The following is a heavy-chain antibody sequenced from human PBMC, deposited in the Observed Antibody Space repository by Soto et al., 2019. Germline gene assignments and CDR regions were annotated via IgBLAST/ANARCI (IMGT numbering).Heavy chain of an antibody. CDR3: ASSFGWYAIDQ. V-gene: IGHV4-4*02. J-gene: IGHJ4*02. D-gene: IGHD6-19*01. CDR1: SASIPREQW. CDR2: IHHSGST. Sequence: HLQESGPGLVKPSETLSLTCDVSSASIPREQWWSWVSQPPGKRLEWIGDIHHSGSTNNNQSLKSRVTMSVDKSKDQVSLKLSSVTAADTAVYYCASSFGWYAIDQWGQGTLVTVSS.